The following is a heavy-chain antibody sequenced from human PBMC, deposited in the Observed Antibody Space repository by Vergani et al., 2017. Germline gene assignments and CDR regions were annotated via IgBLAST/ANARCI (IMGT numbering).Heavy chain of an antibody. V-gene: IGHV4-30-2*01. Sequence: QLQLQESGSGLVKPSQTLSLTCTLSGDAISRDTYSWNWVRQPPGKPLEWIGSVYYSGTTYYNPSLGGRVTMSIDKSKNHFSLTLTSVTAADSAFYFCAKCQTGYSRDWSTYFFYMDGWGKGTTVTVSS. CDR2: VYYSGTT. CDR1: GDAISRDTYS. CDR3: AKCQTGYSRDWSTYFFYMDG. J-gene: IGHJ6*03. D-gene: IGHD3/OR15-3a*01.